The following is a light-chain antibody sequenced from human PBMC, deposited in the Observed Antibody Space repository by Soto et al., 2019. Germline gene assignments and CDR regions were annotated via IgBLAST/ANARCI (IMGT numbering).Light chain of an antibody. CDR2: ASS. J-gene: IGKJ1*01. V-gene: IGKV3-15*01. CDR1: QSVGNN. Sequence: ETVMTQSPATLSVSPGERATLSCRASQSVGNNLAWYQQKPGQPPRLLIYASSSRAAGVPARLSGGGSGTEFTLTINSLQSEDYAVYYCQQCDRPWTLGQGTTVEIK. CDR3: QQCDRPWT.